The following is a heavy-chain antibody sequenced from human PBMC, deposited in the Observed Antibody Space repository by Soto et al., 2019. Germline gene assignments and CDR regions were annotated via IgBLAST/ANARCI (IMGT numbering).Heavy chain of an antibody. CDR1: GGSISSSVSY. CDR3: VTPRGFSYGYFDY. Sequence: SETLSLTCSVSGGSISSSVSYWGLVRQSPGKGLEWIGSLYYSGSNYTGSTYYNPSLKSRVTISVDTSKNQFSLKLTSVTAADTAVYSCVTPRGFSYGYFDYWGQGTLVTVSS. J-gene: IGHJ4*02. CDR2: LYYSGSNYTGST. D-gene: IGHD5-18*01. V-gene: IGHV4-39*01.